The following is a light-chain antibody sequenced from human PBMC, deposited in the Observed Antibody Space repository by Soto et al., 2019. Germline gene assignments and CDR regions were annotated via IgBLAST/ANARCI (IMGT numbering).Light chain of an antibody. CDR2: AAA. CDR3: QQPHSTLHS. Sequence: EILLTQSPASLSSSLGDTITITCRASQNVGRYLNWYQQKAGRAPQLLMYAAANLDSGIPARFSGSGSGTDFTLTISSLQPEDFATYYCQQPHSTLHSFGQGTKVDIK. J-gene: IGKJ2*01. CDR1: QNVGRY. V-gene: IGKV1-39*01.